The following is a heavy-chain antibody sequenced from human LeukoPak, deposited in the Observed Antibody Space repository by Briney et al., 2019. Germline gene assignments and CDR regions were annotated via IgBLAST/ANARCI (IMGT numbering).Heavy chain of an antibody. J-gene: IGHJ4*02. V-gene: IGHV3-66*01. CDR3: VKSYVGTIQDS. D-gene: IGHD2-2*02. CDR1: GFTVGSDY. CDR2: IYSAGDT. Sequence: GGSLRLSCAASGFTVGSDYMNWVRQAPGKGLEWVSVIYSAGDTYYADSVKGRFTISRDNSKNTLYLQMNGLRAEDTAVYYCVKSYVGTIQDSWGQGTLVTVSS.